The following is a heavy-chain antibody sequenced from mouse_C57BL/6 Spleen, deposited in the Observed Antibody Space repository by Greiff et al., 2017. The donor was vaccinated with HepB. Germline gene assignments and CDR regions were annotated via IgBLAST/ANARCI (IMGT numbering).Heavy chain of an antibody. J-gene: IGHJ3*01. V-gene: IGHV1-81*01. CDR2: IYPRSGNT. Sequence: QVQLQQSGAELASPGASVKLSCKASGYTFTSYGISWVKQRTGQGLEWIGEIYPRSGNTYYNEKFKGKATMTADKSSSTAYMELRSLTSEDSAVYFCARERDSSGYRGFAYWGQGTLVTVSA. CDR3: ARERDSSGYRGFAY. CDR1: GYTFTSYG. D-gene: IGHD3-2*02.